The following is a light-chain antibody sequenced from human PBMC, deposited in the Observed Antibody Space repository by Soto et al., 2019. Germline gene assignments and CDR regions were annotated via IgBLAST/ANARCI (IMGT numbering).Light chain of an antibody. V-gene: IGKV3-20*01. CDR1: QSVGDTY. CDR3: QKYGSTPQT. J-gene: IGKJ1*01. Sequence: EIVLTQSPGTLSLSPGERATLSCRASQSVGDTYLAWYQQKPGQAPRLLMYSTSIRATGIPDRFSGSGSGTDFTLTISRLEPEDFAVYYCQKYGSTPQTLGQGTKLDIK. CDR2: STS.